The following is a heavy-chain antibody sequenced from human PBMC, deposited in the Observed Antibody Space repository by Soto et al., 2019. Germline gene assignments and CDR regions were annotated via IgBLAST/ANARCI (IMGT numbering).Heavy chain of an antibody. CDR2: ISASGGST. J-gene: IGHJ4*02. V-gene: IGHV3-23*01. Sequence: EVQLLESGGGVVQPGGSLRLSCAASGFTFSSYAMSWVRQAPGKGLEWVSTISASGGSTYHGDSVKGRFTISRDNSKKTLNLQTNSLRAEDTAVYYCATRRTYSSYTKAFDYWGQGTLVTVSS. CDR1: GFTFSSYA. D-gene: IGHD6-6*01. CDR3: ATRRTYSSYTKAFDY.